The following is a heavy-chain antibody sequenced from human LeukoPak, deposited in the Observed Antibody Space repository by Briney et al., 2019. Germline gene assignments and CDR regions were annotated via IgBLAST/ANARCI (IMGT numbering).Heavy chain of an antibody. CDR3: ARQDDYGDYVWFGP. Sequence: GESLKISRKGSGYTFTSYWIAWVRQMPGKGLEWMAIIYPGDSHTKYSPSFQGQVTISADKSISTAYLQWSSLKASDTAIYYCARQDDYGDYVWFGPWGQGTLVTVSS. D-gene: IGHD4-17*01. V-gene: IGHV5-51*01. J-gene: IGHJ5*02. CDR1: GYTFTSYW. CDR2: IYPGDSHT.